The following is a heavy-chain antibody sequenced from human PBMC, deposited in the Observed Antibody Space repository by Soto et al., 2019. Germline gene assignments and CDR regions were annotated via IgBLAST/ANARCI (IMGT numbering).Heavy chain of an antibody. CDR2: IYYNGRA. Sequence: PSETLSLTCTVSGGSISGYYWSWIRQSPGKGLDWIGYIYYNGRANYNPSLKSRVTISVDTSKNQFSLKLTSVTAADTAVYYCARVSTRPLGRLDFWGQGTLVTVSS. V-gene: IGHV4-59*01. D-gene: IGHD3-16*01. CDR1: GGSISGYY. CDR3: ARVSTRPLGRLDF. J-gene: IGHJ4*02.